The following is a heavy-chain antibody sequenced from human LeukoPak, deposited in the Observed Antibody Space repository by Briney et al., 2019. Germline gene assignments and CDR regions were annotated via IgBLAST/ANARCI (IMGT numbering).Heavy chain of an antibody. CDR1: GGSFSGYY. Sequence: PSETLSLTCAVYGGSFSGYYWSWIRLPPGKGLEWIGEINHSGSTNYNPSLKSRVTISVDTSKNQFSLKLSSVTAADTAVYYCARAEMATMGHAFDIWGQGTMVTVSS. J-gene: IGHJ3*02. V-gene: IGHV4-34*01. CDR3: ARAEMATMGHAFDI. CDR2: INHSGST. D-gene: IGHD5-24*01.